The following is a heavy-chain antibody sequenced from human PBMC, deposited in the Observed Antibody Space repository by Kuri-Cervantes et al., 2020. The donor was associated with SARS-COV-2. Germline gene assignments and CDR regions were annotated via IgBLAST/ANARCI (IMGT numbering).Heavy chain of an antibody. J-gene: IGHJ4*02. D-gene: IGHD1-26*01. V-gene: IGHV4-34*01. CDR2: IYYSGST. Sequence: SETLSLTCAVYGGSFSDYYWSWVRQPPGKGLEWIGSIYYSGSTYYNPSLKSRVTISVDTSKNQFSLKLSSVTAADTAVYYCAREGSWWELLFAGEYYFDYWGQGTLVTVSS. CDR1: GGSFSDYY. CDR3: AREGSWWELLFAGEYYFDY.